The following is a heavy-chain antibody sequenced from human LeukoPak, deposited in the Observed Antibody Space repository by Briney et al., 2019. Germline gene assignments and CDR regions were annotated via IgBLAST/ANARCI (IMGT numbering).Heavy chain of an antibody. CDR3: ARAPGYCSGGSCYSGVFDY. CDR1: GYTFTGYY. D-gene: IGHD2-15*01. J-gene: IGHJ4*02. CDR2: INPNSGGT. Sequence: GASVKVSCKASGYTFTGYYMHWVRQAPGQGLEWMGWINPNSGGTNYAQKFQGWVTMTRDTSISTAYMELSRLRSDDTAVYYCARAPGYCSGGSCYSGVFDYWGQGTLVTVSS. V-gene: IGHV1-2*04.